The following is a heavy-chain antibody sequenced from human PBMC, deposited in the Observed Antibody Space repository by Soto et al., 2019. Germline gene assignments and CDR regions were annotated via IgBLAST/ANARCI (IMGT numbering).Heavy chain of an antibody. V-gene: IGHV1-69*01. CDR1: GGTFSTYA. J-gene: IGHJ4*02. CDR3: ARPKGTYSSGYYYFDF. Sequence: QVQLEQSGGEVKQPGSSVRVSCKTSGGTFSTYAINWVRQAPGQGLEWMGAIIPLFGTADYSQKFQGRVTMTADESTSTAYMELGSLRFDDTAVYFCARPKGTYSSGYYYFDFWGQGTLVTVSS. D-gene: IGHD6-19*01. CDR2: IIPLFGTA.